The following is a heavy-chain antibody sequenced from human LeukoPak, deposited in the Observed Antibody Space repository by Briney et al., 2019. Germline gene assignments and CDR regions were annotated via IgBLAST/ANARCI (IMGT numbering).Heavy chain of an antibody. CDR2: MITSGGST. CDR3: ARAVDFWSGYPPPNWFDP. J-gene: IGHJ5*02. D-gene: IGHD3-3*01. Sequence: GGSLRLSCAASGLTFSSYAMSWVRQAPGNGLEWVSTMITSGGSTYYADSVKGRFTMSRDTSKNTMFLHMNSLRGEDTAVYYCARAVDFWSGYPPPNWFDPWGQGTLVTVSS. V-gene: IGHV3-23*01. CDR1: GLTFSSYA.